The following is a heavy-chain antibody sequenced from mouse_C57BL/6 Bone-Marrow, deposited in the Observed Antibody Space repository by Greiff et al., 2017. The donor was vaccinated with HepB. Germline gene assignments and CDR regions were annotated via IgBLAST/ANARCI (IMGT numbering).Heavy chain of an antibody. CDR3: ASLYPGWYFDV. CDR2: SYTGDGDN. V-gene: IGHV1-82*01. CDR1: GYAFSSSW. Sequence: VQLQQSGPELVKPGASVKISCKASGYAFSSSWMNWVKQRPGKGLEWIGRSYTGDGDNNYNGKFKGKATLTADKSSSTAYMQLSSLTSEDSAVYFCASLYPGWYFDVWGTGTTVTVSS. D-gene: IGHD2-12*01. J-gene: IGHJ1*03.